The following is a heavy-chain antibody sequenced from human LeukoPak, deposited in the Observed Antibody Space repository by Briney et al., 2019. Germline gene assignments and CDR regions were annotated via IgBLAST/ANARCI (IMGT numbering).Heavy chain of an antibody. Sequence: KASETLSLTCTVSGGSISSYYWSWIRQPPGKGLEWIGYIYYSGSTNYNPSLKSRVTISVDTSKNQFSLKLSSVTAADTAVYYCARALYDYGDYVGYYYYYMDVWGKGTTVTISS. CDR3: ARALYDYGDYVGYYYYYMDV. CDR1: GGSISSYY. J-gene: IGHJ6*03. V-gene: IGHV4-59*01. D-gene: IGHD4-17*01. CDR2: IYYSGST.